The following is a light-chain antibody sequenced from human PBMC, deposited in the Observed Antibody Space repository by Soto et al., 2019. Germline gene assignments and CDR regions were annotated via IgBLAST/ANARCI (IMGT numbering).Light chain of an antibody. CDR3: GAWDSSLSGVV. CDR1: TSNIGKNS. Sequence: QSALTQPPSVSAAPGQKVTISCSGSTSNIGKNSVSWYQQLPGTAPKRLIYDNDKRPSGIPDRFSGSKSGTSATLGITGLQTGDEADYYCGAWDSSLSGVVFGGGTKLTVL. CDR2: DND. J-gene: IGLJ2*01. V-gene: IGLV1-51*01.